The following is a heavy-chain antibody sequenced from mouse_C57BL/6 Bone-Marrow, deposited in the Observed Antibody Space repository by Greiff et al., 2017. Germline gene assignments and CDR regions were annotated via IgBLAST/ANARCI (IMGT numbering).Heavy chain of an antibody. Sequence: EADGIDFSRYWMSWVRRAPGKGLEWIGEINPDSSTINYAPSLKDKFIISRDNAKNTLYLQMSKVRSEDTALYYCARHYDYNYAMDYWGQGTSVTVSS. D-gene: IGHD2-4*01. V-gene: IGHV4-1*01. CDR2: INPDSSTI. CDR3: ARHYDYNYAMDY. J-gene: IGHJ4*01. CDR1: GIDFSRYW.